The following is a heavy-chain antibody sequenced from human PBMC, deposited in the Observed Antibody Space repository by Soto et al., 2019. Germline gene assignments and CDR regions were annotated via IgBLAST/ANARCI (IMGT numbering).Heavy chain of an antibody. J-gene: IGHJ4*02. D-gene: IGHD3-22*01. CDR3: ARDYYDSSGYLAPLDY. CDR1: GDSVSSNSAA. Sequence: SQTLSLTCAISGDSVSSNSAAWNWIRQSPSRGFELLGRTYYRSKWYNDYAVSVKSRITINPDTSKNQFSLQLNSVTPEDTSVYYCARDYYDSSGYLAPLDYWGQGTLVTVSS. V-gene: IGHV6-1*01. CDR2: TYYRSKWYN.